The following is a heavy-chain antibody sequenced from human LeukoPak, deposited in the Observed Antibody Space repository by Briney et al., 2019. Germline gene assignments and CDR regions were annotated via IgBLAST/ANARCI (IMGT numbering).Heavy chain of an antibody. CDR2: INWNGYST. Sequence: PGGSLRLSCAASGIMFDEYGMSWVRQAPGKGLEWVSGINWNGYSTGYADSVKGRFTISRDNAKNSLYLQMNSLRAEDTAVYYCARDPTYYYDSSGLFDYWGQGTLVTVSS. D-gene: IGHD3-22*01. J-gene: IGHJ4*02. V-gene: IGHV3-20*04. CDR1: GIMFDEYG. CDR3: ARDPTYYYDSSGLFDY.